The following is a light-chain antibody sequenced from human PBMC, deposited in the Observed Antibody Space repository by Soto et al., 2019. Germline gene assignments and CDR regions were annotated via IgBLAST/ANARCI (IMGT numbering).Light chain of an antibody. CDR2: DAS. Sequence: EIVLRQSPDTVFLSPVETAIFYCGASQSINSRSLAWYQQKPGQAPRLLIYDASSRATGIPDRFSASGSGTDFTLTISSLEPEDFAVYYCQQYVASPYTFGQGTKVDIK. V-gene: IGKV3-20*01. CDR3: QQYVASPYT. CDR1: QSINSRS. J-gene: IGKJ2*01.